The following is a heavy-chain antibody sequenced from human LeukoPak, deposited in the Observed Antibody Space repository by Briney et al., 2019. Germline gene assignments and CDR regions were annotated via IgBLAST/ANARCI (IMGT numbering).Heavy chain of an antibody. D-gene: IGHD3-10*02. Sequence: GGSLRLSCAASGFTFSSYWMHWVRQAPGKGLVWVSRINSDGSSTSYADSVKGRFTISRDNAKNSLYLQMNSLRAEDTAVYYCAELGITMIGGVWGQGTLVTVSS. J-gene: IGHJ4*02. CDR2: INSDGSST. CDR3: AELGITMIGGV. V-gene: IGHV3-74*01. CDR1: GFTFSSYW.